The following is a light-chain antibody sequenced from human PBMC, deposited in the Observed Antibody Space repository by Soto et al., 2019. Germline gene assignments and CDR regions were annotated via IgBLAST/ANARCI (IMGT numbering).Light chain of an antibody. CDR3: AAWDVNLNGPV. J-gene: IGLJ3*02. V-gene: IGLV1-36*01. Sequence: QSVLTQPPSVSAAPRQRVTISCSGSSSNIGNNAVNWYQQFPGKAPKLLIHYEDRVSSGVSDRFSGAKSGTTASLAISGLQSEDEADYYCAAWDVNLNGPVFGGATKLTVL. CDR1: SSNIGNNA. CDR2: YED.